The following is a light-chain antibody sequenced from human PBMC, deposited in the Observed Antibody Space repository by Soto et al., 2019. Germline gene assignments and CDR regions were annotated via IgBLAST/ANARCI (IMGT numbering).Light chain of an antibody. J-gene: IGKJ1*01. CDR2: KAS. CDR1: QTISSW. Sequence: DIQMTQSPSLVSASVGARVTITCRASQTISSWLAWYQQKPGKAHKLLIYKASTLKSGVQSRFSGSGSGTEFTLTIRSLQPDDFATYYCKHYNSYSEAFGQGTKVDIK. CDR3: KHYNSYSEA. V-gene: IGKV1-5*03.